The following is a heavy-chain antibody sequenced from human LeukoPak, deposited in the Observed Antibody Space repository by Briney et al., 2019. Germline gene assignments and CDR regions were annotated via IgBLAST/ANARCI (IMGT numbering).Heavy chain of an antibody. D-gene: IGHD6-13*01. Sequence: RGSLRLSCAASGFTFSSYSMNWVRQAPGKGLEWVSSISSSSSYMYYADSVKGRFTISRDNAKNSLYMQVNSLRAEDTAVYYCARGGYSSSWYHDSWGQGTLVTVSS. V-gene: IGHV3-21*01. CDR2: ISSSSSYM. CDR3: ARGGYSSSWYHDS. J-gene: IGHJ4*02. CDR1: GFTFSSYS.